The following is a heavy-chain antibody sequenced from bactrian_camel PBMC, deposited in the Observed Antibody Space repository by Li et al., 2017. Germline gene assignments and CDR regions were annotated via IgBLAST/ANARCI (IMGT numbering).Heavy chain of an antibody. D-gene: IGHD5*01. CDR3: VADGGWVGYSLGY. Sequence: VQLVESGGGLVQPGGSLRLSCAASGFTFSSYAMFWVRQAPGKGLEWVSGINSGGDDTYYTNSLKGRFIISRDNAKNTLYLQLNSLKPEDTAVYYCVADGGWVGYSLGYWGQGTQVTVS. V-gene: IGHV3S31*01. J-gene: IGHJ6*01. CDR1: GFTFSSYA. CDR2: INSGGDDT.